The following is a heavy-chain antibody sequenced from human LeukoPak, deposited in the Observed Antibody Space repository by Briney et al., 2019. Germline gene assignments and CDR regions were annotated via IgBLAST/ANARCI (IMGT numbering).Heavy chain of an antibody. V-gene: IGHV1-69*04. D-gene: IGHD6-13*01. Sequence: SVKASCKASGGTFSSYAISWVRQAPGQGLEWMGRIIPILGIASYAQKFQGRVTITADKSTSTAYMELSSLRSEDTAVYYCARVGAAAGTLYFDYWGQGTLVTVSS. CDR1: GGTFSSYA. CDR3: ARVGAAAGTLYFDY. CDR2: IIPILGIA. J-gene: IGHJ4*02.